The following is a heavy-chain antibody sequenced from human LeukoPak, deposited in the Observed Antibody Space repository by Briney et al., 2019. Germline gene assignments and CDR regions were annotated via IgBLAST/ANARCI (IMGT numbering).Heavy chain of an antibody. CDR1: GGSFSGYY. Sequence: SETLPLTCAVYGGSFSGYYWSWIRQPPGKGLEWIGEINHSGSTNYNPSLKSRVTISVDTSKNQFSLKLSSVTAADTAVYYCASIQSYYFGLDVWGQGTTVTVSS. J-gene: IGHJ6*02. D-gene: IGHD4-11*01. V-gene: IGHV4-34*01. CDR2: INHSGST. CDR3: ASIQSYYFGLDV.